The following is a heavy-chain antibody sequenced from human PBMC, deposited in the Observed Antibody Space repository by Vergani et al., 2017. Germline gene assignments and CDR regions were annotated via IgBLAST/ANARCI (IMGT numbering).Heavy chain of an antibody. CDR2: ISWNSGAV. CDR1: GITFWKFG. Sequence: EVQLVESGGGLAQPGGSLRLSCEASGITFWKFGMHWVRQGPGKGLEWVSGISWNSGAVDYADSVRGRFTISRDTAKKSLYLQMNNLRPEDTAFYYCVKDTGIQLWQHFESWGQGILVTVSS. CDR3: VKDTGIQLWQHFES. J-gene: IGHJ4*02. V-gene: IGHV3-9*01. D-gene: IGHD3-16*01.